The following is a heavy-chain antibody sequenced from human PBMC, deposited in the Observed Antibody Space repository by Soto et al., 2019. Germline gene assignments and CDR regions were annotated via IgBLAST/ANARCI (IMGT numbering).Heavy chain of an antibody. V-gene: IGHV2-26*01. J-gene: IGHJ5*02. CDR3: AQTEDGGRSRTPAGWFDA. Sequence: QVTLKESGPVLVKPTETLTLTCTVSGFSLSNAGMGVSWIRQPPGKALEWLVHIFSNDEKRFSTSLKNRLTISKDTSNSQVVLIMTNMDPVDTATYYCAQTEDGGRSRTPAGWFDAWGQGTLVTVSS. CDR2: IFSNDEK. CDR1: GFSLSNAGMG. D-gene: IGHD2-15*01.